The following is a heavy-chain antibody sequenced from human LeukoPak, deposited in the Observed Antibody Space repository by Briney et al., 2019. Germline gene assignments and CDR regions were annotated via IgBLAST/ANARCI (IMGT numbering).Heavy chain of an antibody. J-gene: IGHJ3*02. CDR2: INPNSGGT. CDR3: ARDRSQQLPNGDAFDI. V-gene: IGHV1-2*04. CDR1: GYTFTGYY. Sequence: ASVKVSCKASGYTFTGYYMHWVRQAPGQGLEWMGWINPNSGGTNYAQKFQGWVTMTRDTSISTAYMELSRLRSDDTAVYYCARDRSQQLPNGDAFDIWGQGTVVTVSS. D-gene: IGHD6-13*01.